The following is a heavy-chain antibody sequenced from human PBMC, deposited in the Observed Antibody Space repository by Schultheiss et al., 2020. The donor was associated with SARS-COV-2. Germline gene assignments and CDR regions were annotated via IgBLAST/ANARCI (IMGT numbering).Heavy chain of an antibody. V-gene: IGHV3-30*04. D-gene: IGHD5-12*01. J-gene: IGHJ4*02. Sequence: GGSLRLSCAASGFTFSSYAMSWVRQAPGKGLEWVAVISYDGSNKYHTDSVKGRFTISRDNAKNTLYLQMNSLRAENTALYYCAKDMRANIVATIDYWGQGTLVTVSS. CDR3: AKDMRANIVATIDY. CDR2: ISYDGSNK. CDR1: GFTFSSYA.